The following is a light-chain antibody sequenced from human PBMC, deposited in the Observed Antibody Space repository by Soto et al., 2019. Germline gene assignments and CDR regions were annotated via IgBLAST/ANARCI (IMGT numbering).Light chain of an antibody. J-gene: IGKJ1*01. CDR2: GAS. Sequence: IQMTQSPSCLSASVGDRVTITCQASQDISKYLNWYQQKPGKPPKVLIYGASNLQSGVPPRFSGSGSGTDFTLAISSLQPEDSATYYCLQDINYPWTFGQGPKVDIK. CDR3: LQDINYPWT. V-gene: IGKV1-6*01. CDR1: QDISKY.